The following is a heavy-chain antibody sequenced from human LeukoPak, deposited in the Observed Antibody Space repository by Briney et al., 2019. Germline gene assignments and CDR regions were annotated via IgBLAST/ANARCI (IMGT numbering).Heavy chain of an antibody. D-gene: IGHD3-22*01. Sequence: GGSLRLSCAASGFIFSSYWMHWVRQAPGKGLVWVSRINSDGSSTSYADSVKGRFTISRDNAKNSLYLQMNSLRAEDTAVYYCARAGMIVVVIGSDYWGQGTLVTVSS. CDR2: INSDGSST. J-gene: IGHJ4*02. V-gene: IGHV3-74*01. CDR3: ARAGMIVVVIGSDY. CDR1: GFIFSSYW.